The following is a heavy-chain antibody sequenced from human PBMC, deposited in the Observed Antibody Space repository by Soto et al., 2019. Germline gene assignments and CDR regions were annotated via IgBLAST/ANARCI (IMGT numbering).Heavy chain of an antibody. V-gene: IGHV1-69*06. CDR1: GGTFSSYA. D-gene: IGHD3-3*02. Sequence: QVQLVQSGAEVKKPGSSVKVSCKASGGTFSSYAISWVRQAPGQGLEWMGGIIPIFGTANYAQKFQGSVTITADKSTSTAYMELSSLRSEDTAVYYCARSKAHFWIARNGWFDPWCQGTLVTVSS. CDR3: ARSKAHFWIARNGWFDP. J-gene: IGHJ5*02. CDR2: IIPIFGTA.